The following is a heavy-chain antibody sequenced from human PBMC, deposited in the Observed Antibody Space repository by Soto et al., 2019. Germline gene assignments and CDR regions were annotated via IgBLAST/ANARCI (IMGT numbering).Heavy chain of an antibody. D-gene: IGHD3-22*01. CDR3: ACLTPVSSGDTI. CDR2: INPNSGGT. J-gene: IGHJ3*02. V-gene: IGHV1-2*02. Sequence: ASVKVSCKASGYTFIAYYMHWVRQAPGQGLEWVGWINPNSGGTNYAQKFQGRVTMTRDTSITTAYMELSSLTSDDTALYYCACLTPVSSGDTIWGQGTMVTVSS. CDR1: GYTFIAYY.